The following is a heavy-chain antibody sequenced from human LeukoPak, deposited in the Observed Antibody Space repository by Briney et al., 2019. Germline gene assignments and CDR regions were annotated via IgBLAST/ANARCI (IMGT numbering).Heavy chain of an antibody. V-gene: IGHV1-69*06. CDR2: IIPIFGTA. D-gene: IGHD3-10*01. CDR1: GGTFSSYA. CDR3: ARGIWFGDRHDY. Sequence: GASVKVSCKASGGTFSSYAISWVRQAPGQGLEWMGGIIPIFGTANYAQKFQGRVTITADKSTSTAYMELSSLRSEDTAVYYCARGIWFGDRHDYWGQGTLVTVSS. J-gene: IGHJ4*02.